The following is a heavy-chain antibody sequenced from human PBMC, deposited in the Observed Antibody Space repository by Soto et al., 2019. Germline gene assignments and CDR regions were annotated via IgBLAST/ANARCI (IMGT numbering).Heavy chain of an antibody. CDR2: IRSKRYGGTA. V-gene: IGHV3-49*04. D-gene: IGHD2-2*01. J-gene: IGHJ4*02. Sequence: EAQLVESGGGLVRPGRSLRLSCTSYGFNFGEHAINWVRQAPGRGLEWVGFIRSKRYGGTAEYAASVKGRISISRDDSQSIAYLEMDSLKTDDSAVYYCTRLPPHPRPAFDIWGQGTLVTVSS. CDR1: GFNFGEHA. CDR3: TRLPPHPRPAFDI.